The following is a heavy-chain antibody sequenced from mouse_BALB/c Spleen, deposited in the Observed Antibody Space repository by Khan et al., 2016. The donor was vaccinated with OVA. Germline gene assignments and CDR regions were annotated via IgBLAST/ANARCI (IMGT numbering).Heavy chain of an antibody. Sequence: VQLQQPGAELVKPGASVKLSCTGSGFTIKDTYMHWVKQRPEQGLEWIGRIDPATGDPKYDPKFQGRATITADTSSNTAYLQLSSLTYEDTAVDYGARDYWDVVTYWGEEPLVTVST. J-gene: IGHJ3*01. CDR3: ARDYWDVVTY. D-gene: IGHD4-1*01. CDR2: IDPATGDP. V-gene: IGHV14-3*02. CDR1: GFTIKDTY.